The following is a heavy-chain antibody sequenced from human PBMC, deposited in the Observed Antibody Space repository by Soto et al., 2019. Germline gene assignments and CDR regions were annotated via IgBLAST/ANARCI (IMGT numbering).Heavy chain of an antibody. CDR3: ARAREATIIDYYGMDV. CDR1: GYTFTSYA. D-gene: IGHD5-12*01. Sequence: ASVKVSCKASGYTFTSYAMHWVRQAPGQRLEWMGWINAGNGNTKYSQKFQGRVTITRDTSASTAYMELSSLRSEDTAVYYCARAREATIIDYYGMDVWGQGTTVTVSS. CDR2: INAGNGNT. J-gene: IGHJ6*02. V-gene: IGHV1-3*01.